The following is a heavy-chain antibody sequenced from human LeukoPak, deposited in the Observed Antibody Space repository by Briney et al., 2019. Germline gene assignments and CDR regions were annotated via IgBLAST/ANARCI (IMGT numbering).Heavy chain of an antibody. D-gene: IGHD3-22*01. V-gene: IGHV3-7*01. CDR1: GFTFSSYW. Sequence: PGGSLRLSRAASGFTFSSYWMSWVRQAPGKGLEWVANIKQDGSGKYYVDSVKGRFTISRDNAKNSLYLQMNSLRAEDTAVYYCASRLTDSSGYYPSYYFDYWGQGTLVTVSS. CDR2: IKQDGSGK. CDR3: ASRLTDSSGYYPSYYFDY. J-gene: IGHJ4*02.